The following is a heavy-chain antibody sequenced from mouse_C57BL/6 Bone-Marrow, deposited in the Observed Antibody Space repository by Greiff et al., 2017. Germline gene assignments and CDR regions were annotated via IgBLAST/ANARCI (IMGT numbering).Heavy chain of an antibody. J-gene: IGHJ1*03. CDR1: GFNIKNTY. Sequence: EVQLVESVAELVRPGASVKLSCTASGFNIKNTYMHWVKQRPEQGLEWIGRIDPANGNTKYAPKFQGKATITAETSSNTAYLQLSSLTSEDTAIYYCAPITTVVEGYFDVWGTGTTVTVSS. CDR3: APITTVVEGYFDV. D-gene: IGHD1-1*01. CDR2: IDPANGNT. V-gene: IGHV14-3*01.